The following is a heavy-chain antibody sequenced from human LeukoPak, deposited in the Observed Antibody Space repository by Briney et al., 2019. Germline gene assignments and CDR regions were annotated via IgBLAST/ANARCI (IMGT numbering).Heavy chain of an antibody. Sequence: ASVKVSCKASGYTFTSYYMHWVRQAPGQGLEWMGIINPSGGSTSYAQRFQGRVTMTRDMSTSTVYMELSSLRSEDTAVYYCALLRYSSGYYRDYWGQGTLVTVSS. CDR3: ALLRYSSGYYRDY. V-gene: IGHV1-46*01. CDR1: GYTFTSYY. CDR2: INPSGGST. J-gene: IGHJ4*02. D-gene: IGHD3-22*01.